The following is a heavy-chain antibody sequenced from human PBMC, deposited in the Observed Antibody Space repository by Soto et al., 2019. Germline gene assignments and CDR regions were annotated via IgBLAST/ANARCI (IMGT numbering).Heavy chain of an antibody. CDR1: GGSISSSSYY. V-gene: IGHV4-39*01. CDR2: IYYSGST. CDR3: ARHCAACSAQSSGGSSELGY. J-gene: IGHJ4*02. Sequence: PSETLSLTCTVSGGSISSSSYYWGWIRQPPGKGLEWIGSIYYSGSTYYNPSLKSRVTISVDTSKNQFSLKLSSVTAADTAVYYCARHCAACSAQSSGGSSELGYWGQGTLVTVSS. D-gene: IGHD2-15*01.